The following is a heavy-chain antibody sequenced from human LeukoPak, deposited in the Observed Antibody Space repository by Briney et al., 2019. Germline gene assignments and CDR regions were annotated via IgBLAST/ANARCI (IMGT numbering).Heavy chain of an antibody. CDR1: GFTFSNAW. CDR2: IKSKTDGGTT. Sequence: PGGSLRLSCAASGFTFSNAWMSWVRQAPGKGLEWVGRIKSKTDGGTTDYAAPVKGRFTISRDDSKNTLYLQMNSLKTEDTAVYYCTTGKLSGYYYFDYWGQGTLVTVSS. J-gene: IGHJ4*02. D-gene: IGHD3-3*01. CDR3: TTGKLSGYYYFDY. V-gene: IGHV3-15*01.